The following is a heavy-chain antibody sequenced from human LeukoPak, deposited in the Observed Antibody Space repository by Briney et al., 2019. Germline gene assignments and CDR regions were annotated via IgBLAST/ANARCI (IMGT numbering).Heavy chain of an antibody. CDR3: ARDQRYCSSSSCPWEPFDY. Sequence: GGSLRLSCAASGFTFSSYWMSWVRQAPGKGLEWVANIKQDGSEKYYVDSVKGRFTVSRDNAKNSLYLQMNSLRAEDTAVYYCARDQRYCSSSSCPWEPFDYWGQGTLVTVSS. CDR2: IKQDGSEK. CDR1: GFTFSSYW. J-gene: IGHJ4*02. D-gene: IGHD2-2*01. V-gene: IGHV3-7*05.